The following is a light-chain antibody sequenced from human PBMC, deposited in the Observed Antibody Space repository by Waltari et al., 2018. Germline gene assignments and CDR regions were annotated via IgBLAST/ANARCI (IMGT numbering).Light chain of an antibody. J-gene: IGKJ1*01. CDR2: GTS. CDR3: QHYVSLPVT. V-gene: IGKV3-20*01. CDR1: QSVGRS. Sequence: EILLTQSPGTLSLSPGERATLSCRASQSVGRSLACYQQKPGQPPRLLIYGTSNRATGIPDRFSGGGSGTDFSLTISRLEPEDVAVYYCQHYVSLPVTFGQGTKVEIK.